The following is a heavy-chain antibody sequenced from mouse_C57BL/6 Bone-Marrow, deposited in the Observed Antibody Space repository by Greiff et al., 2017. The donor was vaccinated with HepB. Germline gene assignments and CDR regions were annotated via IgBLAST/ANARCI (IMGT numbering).Heavy chain of an antibody. CDR3: ASHSSSDWYFDV. J-gene: IGHJ1*03. CDR1: GFNIKNTY. Sequence: EVQLQQSVAELVRPGASVKLSCTASGFNIKNTYIHWVKQRPEQGLEWIGRIDPANSNTKYAPKFQGKATITADTSSNTAYLQLSSLTSDDTDIYYCASHSSSDWYFDVWGTGTTVTVSS. V-gene: IGHV14-3*01. CDR2: IDPANSNT. D-gene: IGHD1-1*01.